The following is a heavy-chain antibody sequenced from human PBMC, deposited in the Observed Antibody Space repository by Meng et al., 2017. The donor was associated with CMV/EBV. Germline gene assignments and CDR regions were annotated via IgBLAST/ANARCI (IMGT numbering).Heavy chain of an antibody. J-gene: IGHJ6*01. V-gene: IGHV3-21*01. CDR2: ISSSSSYT. CDR1: GFTFSSYS. Sequence: GGSLRLSCAASGFTFSSYSIIWVRQSPGKGLEWVSSISSSSSYTFYIDSVKGRFTISRDNAKNLVYLQMNSLRAEDTAMYYCARVLEDVVVVVPNYYYGMDVWGRGTTVTVSS. CDR3: ARVLEDVVVVVPNYYYGMDV. D-gene: IGHD2-15*01.